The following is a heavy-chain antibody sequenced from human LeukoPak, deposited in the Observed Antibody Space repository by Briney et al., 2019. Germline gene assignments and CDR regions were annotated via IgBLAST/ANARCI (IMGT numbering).Heavy chain of an antibody. V-gene: IGHV3-66*01. D-gene: IGHD6-13*01. J-gene: IGHJ4*02. CDR1: GFTVSSNY. Sequence: GGSLRLSCAASGFTVSSNYMSWVRQAPGKGLEWVSVIYSGGSTYYADSVKGRFTISRDNSKNTLYLQMNSLRAEDTAVYYCARDRPGIAAAGVPFDYWGQGTLVTVSS. CDR2: IYSGGST. CDR3: ARDRPGIAAAGVPFDY.